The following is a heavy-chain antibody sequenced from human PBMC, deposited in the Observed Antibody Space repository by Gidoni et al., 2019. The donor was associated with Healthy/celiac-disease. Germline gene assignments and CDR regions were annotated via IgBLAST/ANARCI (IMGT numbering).Heavy chain of an antibody. CDR2: IYTSGST. J-gene: IGHJ6*02. Sequence: QVQLQESGPGLVKPSQTLSLTCTVSGGSISSGSYYWSWIRQPAGKGLEWIGRIYTSGSTNYNPSLKSRVTISVDTSKNQFSLKLSSVTAADTAVYYCARDPVLIEDYYGMDVWGQGTTVTVSS. CDR1: GGSISSGSYY. V-gene: IGHV4-61*02. CDR3: ARDPVLIEDYYGMDV.